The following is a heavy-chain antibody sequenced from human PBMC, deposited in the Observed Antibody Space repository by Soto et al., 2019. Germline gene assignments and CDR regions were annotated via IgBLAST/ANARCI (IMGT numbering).Heavy chain of an antibody. Sequence: QVQLVESGGGVVQPGRSLRLSCAASGFTFSTYAMHWVRQAPGKGLEWVALISFDGSNKYYADSVKGRFTISRDNSKNTVYLLMNSLRPEDTAVYYCARDRSMIVVVPGYWGQGTLVTVSS. J-gene: IGHJ4*02. CDR3: ARDRSMIVVVPGY. CDR1: GFTFSTYA. D-gene: IGHD3-22*01. V-gene: IGHV3-30*14. CDR2: ISFDGSNK.